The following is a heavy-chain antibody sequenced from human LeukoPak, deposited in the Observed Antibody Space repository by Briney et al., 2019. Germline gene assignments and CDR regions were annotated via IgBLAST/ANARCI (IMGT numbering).Heavy chain of an antibody. V-gene: IGHV1-46*01. Sequence: EASVKVSCKASGYTFTSYYMHWVRQAPGQGLEWMGIINPSGGSTSYAQKFQGRVTMTRDTSTSTVYMELSSLRSEDTAVYYCARDRYRDYYDSSGYYYFDCWGQGTLVTVSS. D-gene: IGHD3-22*01. CDR1: GYTFTSYY. CDR2: INPSGGST. CDR3: ARDRYRDYYDSSGYYYFDC. J-gene: IGHJ4*02.